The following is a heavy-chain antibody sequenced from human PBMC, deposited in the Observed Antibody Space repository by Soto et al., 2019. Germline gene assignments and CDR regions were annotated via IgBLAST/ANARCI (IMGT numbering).Heavy chain of an antibody. CDR1: GDSISRGGYY. J-gene: IGHJ5*02. D-gene: IGHD2-21*01. Sequence: QVQLQESGPGLVKPSQTLSLSCTVSGDSISRGGYYWNWIRQHPRKGLEWIGYIYHSGSTNYNPSLQSRVTISVDTSKNQLSLELTNVTAADTAVYYCVRDGAVAYGLGWFGPWGQGILVTVSS. CDR3: VRDGAVAYGLGWFGP. CDR2: IYHSGST. V-gene: IGHV4-31*03.